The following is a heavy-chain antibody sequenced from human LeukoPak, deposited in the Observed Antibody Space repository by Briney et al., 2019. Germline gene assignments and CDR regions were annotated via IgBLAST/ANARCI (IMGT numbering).Heavy chain of an antibody. CDR2: INPNSGGT. CDR1: GYTFTGYY. D-gene: IGHD3-3*01. CDR3: ARDPRITIFGVVMGNWFDP. J-gene: IGHJ5*02. V-gene: IGHV1-2*06. Sequence: ASVKVSCKASGYTFTGYYMHWVRQAPGEGLEWMGRINPNSGGTNYAQKLQGRVTMTRDTSISTAYLELSRLRSDDTAVYYCARDPRITIFGVVMGNWFDPWGQGTLVTVSS.